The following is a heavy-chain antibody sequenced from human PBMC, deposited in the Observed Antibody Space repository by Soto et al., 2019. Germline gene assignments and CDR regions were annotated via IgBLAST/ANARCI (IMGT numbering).Heavy chain of an antibody. J-gene: IGHJ6*02. D-gene: IGHD2-2*01. V-gene: IGHV3-11*01. CDR2: ISSSGSTI. CDR3: ARDMNPEYCISTSCRLVGEYYYYYYGMDV. CDR1: GFTFSDYY. Sequence: PGGSLRLSCAASGFTFSDYYMSWIRQAPGKGLEWVSYISSSGSTIYYADSVKGRFTISRDNAKNSLYLQMNSLRAEDTAVYYCARDMNPEYCISTSCRLVGEYYYYYYGMDVWGQGTTVTAP.